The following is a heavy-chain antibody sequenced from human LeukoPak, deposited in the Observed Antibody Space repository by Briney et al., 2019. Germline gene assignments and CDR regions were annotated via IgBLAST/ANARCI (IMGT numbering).Heavy chain of an antibody. J-gene: IGHJ5*02. CDR1: GGSISSYY. D-gene: IGHD3-3*01. Sequence: PSETLSLTCTVPGGSISSYYWSWIRQPPGEGLEWIGYIYYSGSTNYNPSLKSRVTISVDTSKNQFSLKLSSVTAADTAVYYCARGDDFWSGYRTWGQGTLVTVSS. V-gene: IGHV4-59*08. CDR3: ARGDDFWSGYRT. CDR2: IYYSGST.